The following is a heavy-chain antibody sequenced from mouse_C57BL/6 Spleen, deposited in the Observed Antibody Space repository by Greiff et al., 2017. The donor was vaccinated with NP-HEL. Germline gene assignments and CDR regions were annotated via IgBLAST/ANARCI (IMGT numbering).Heavy chain of an antibody. CDR3: ARGGISGGFDY. J-gene: IGHJ2*01. CDR2: IYPGDGDT. V-gene: IGHV1-80*01. Sequence: VQLQQSGAELVKPGASVKISCKASGYAFSSYWMNWVKQRPGKGLEWIGQIYPGDGDTNYNGKFKGKATLTADKSSSTAYMQLSILTSEDSAVYFCARGGISGGFDYWGQGTTLTVSS. CDR1: GYAFSSYW.